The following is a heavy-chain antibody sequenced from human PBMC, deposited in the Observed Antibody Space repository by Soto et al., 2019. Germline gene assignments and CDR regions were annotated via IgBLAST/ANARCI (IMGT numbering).Heavy chain of an antibody. J-gene: IGHJ6*02. CDR3: AAELGFGKLAVV. V-gene: IGHV1-69*01. CDR1: GDTFKNCV. CDR2: IIPLFGTT. D-gene: IGHD7-27*01. Sequence: QVQVVQSGVEVRRPGSSVKVSCKASGDTFKNCVISWVRQAPGQGLEWMGGIIPLFGTTDFAQRCQGRLTITTDESTTTAYMELSRLRSEDTATYYCAAELGFGKLAVVWGQGTTVFVSS.